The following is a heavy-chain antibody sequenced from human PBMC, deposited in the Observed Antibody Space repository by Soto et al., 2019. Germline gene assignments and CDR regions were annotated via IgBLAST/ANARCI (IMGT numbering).Heavy chain of an antibody. Sequence: SETMSLTCTVAGGSVSSGSYYGSWIRQPPGKGLEWIGYIYYSRNTNYHPSLKSRVTISVDTSKNQFSLKLSSVTAADTAVYYCARTLVVAPFYYYGMDVWGQGTTVTVSS. CDR1: GGSVSSGSYY. J-gene: IGHJ6*02. CDR3: ARTLVVAPFYYYGMDV. CDR2: IYYSRNT. D-gene: IGHD2-15*01. V-gene: IGHV4-61*01.